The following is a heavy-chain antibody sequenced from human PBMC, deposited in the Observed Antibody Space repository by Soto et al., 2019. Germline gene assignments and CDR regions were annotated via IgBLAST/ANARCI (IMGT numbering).Heavy chain of an antibody. D-gene: IGHD3-3*01. CDR2: IYYSGST. V-gene: IGHV4-30-4*01. Sequence: PSETLSLTCTVSGGSISSGDYYWSWIRQPPEKGLEWIGYIYYSGSTYYNPSLKSRVTISVDTSKNQFSLKLSSVTAADTAVYYCARVSYTIFGVVIPNWFDPWGQGTLVTVSS. CDR1: GGSISSGDYY. CDR3: ARVSYTIFGVVIPNWFDP. J-gene: IGHJ5*02.